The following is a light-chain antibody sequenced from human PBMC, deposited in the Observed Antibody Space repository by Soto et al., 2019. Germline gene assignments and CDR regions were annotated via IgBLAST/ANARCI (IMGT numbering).Light chain of an antibody. CDR2: DAS. Sequence: EIVLTQSPATLSLSPRERATLSCRASQSVSSYLAWYQQKPGQAPRLLIYDASNRATGIPARFSGSGSGTDFTLTISSLEPEDFAVYYCQQRSNWPPLTFGGGTKVEI. CDR3: QQRSNWPPLT. J-gene: IGKJ4*01. CDR1: QSVSSY. V-gene: IGKV3-11*01.